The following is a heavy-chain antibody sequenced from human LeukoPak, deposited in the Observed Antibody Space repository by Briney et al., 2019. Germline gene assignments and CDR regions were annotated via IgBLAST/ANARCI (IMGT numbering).Heavy chain of an antibody. CDR3: TRSNSDGYSLFDY. CDR2: VRNKANGYTT. Sequence: GGSLRLSCVVSGFIFTDHYVDWVRQSPGKGLEWVGRVRNKANGYTTEFAASVKGRFIISRDDSKNSVFLQMNILEIEDTAVYYCTRSNSDGYSLFDYWGQGTLVTVSS. J-gene: IGHJ4*02. CDR1: GFIFTDHY. D-gene: IGHD2-2*03. V-gene: IGHV3-72*01.